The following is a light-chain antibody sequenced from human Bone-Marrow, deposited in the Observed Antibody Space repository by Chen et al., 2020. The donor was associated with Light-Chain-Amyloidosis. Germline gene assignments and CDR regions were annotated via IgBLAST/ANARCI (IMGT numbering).Light chain of an antibody. J-gene: IGLJ2*01. Sequence: SYELTQPPSVSVSPGQTARIHCSGDDLPTQYAYWYQQKPGQAPVLVIHRDTERPSGISERFSGSSEGTTATLTISGVQAEDEADYHCQSADSSGTYEVIFGGGTKLTVL. CDR2: RDT. CDR3: QSADSSGTYEVI. V-gene: IGLV3-25*03. CDR1: DLPTQY.